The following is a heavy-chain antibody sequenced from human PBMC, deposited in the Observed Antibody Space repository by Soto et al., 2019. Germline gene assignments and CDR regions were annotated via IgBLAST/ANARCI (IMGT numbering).Heavy chain of an antibody. J-gene: IGHJ6*02. D-gene: IGHD3-3*01. CDR1: GYTFTGYY. CDR2: INPNSGGT. V-gene: IGHV1-2*04. Sequence: ASVKVSCKASGYTFTGYYMYWVRQAPGQGLEWMGWINPNSGGTNYAQKFQGWVTMTRDTSISTAYMELSRLRSDDTAVYYCAREPHSPGGYYDFWSGYPNYYYYGMDVWGQGTTVTVSS. CDR3: AREPHSPGGYYDFWSGYPNYYYYGMDV.